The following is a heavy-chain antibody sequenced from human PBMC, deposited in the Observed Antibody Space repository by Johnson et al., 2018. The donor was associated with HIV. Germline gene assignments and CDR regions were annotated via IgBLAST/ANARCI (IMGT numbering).Heavy chain of an antibody. CDR1: GFTFDDYA. J-gene: IGHJ3*01. D-gene: IGHD6-13*01. CDR2: ISYDGNNE. CDR3: ARDDSGYCSSWYIAVETLDPCDV. V-gene: IGHV3-33*08. Sequence: QVQLVESGGGLVQPGRSLRLSCAASGFTFDDYAMHWVRQAPGKGLEWVAVISYDGNNEYYAHSVKGRFTISRDNAKNSLYLQMNSLRAEDTAVYYCARDDSGYCSSWYIAVETLDPCDVWGQGTTVTVSS.